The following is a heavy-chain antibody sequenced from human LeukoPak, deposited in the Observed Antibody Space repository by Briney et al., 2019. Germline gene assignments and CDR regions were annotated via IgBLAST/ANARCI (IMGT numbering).Heavy chain of an antibody. CDR1: GFTFGDYA. CDR3: TRDRPPYYDSSGYHDY. J-gene: IGHJ4*02. CDR2: IRSKAYGGTT. D-gene: IGHD3-22*01. Sequence: GGSLRLSCTASGFTFGDYAMSWVRRAPGKGLEWVGFIRSKAYGGTTEYAASVKGRFTISRDDSKSIAYLQMNSLKTEDTAVYYCTRDRPPYYDSSGYHDYWGQGTLVTVSS. V-gene: IGHV3-49*04.